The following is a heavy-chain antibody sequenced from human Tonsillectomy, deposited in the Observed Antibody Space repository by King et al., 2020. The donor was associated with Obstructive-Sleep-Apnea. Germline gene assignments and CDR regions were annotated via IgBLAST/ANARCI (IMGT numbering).Heavy chain of an antibody. V-gene: IGHV3-30*18. J-gene: IGHJ6*02. D-gene: IGHD2-15*01. CDR1: GFTFSSYG. CDR3: AKDLGYGSGATCPRGYDYYYYGMDV. CDR2: ILYDGDKK. Sequence: QLVQSGGGVVQPGRSLRLSCAASGFTFSSYGMHWVRQAPGKGLEWVAVILYDGDKKYYADSVKGRFTISRDNSKNTVYLQMNSLRAEDTAVYYCAKDLGYGSGATCPRGYDYYYYGMDVWGQGTTVTVSS.